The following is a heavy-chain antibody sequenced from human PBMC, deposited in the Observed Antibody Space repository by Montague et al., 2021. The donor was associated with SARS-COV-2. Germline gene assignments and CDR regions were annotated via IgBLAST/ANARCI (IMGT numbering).Heavy chain of an antibody. CDR3: ARDFGYYYGSGSYPTFDY. CDR1: GFTFSSYS. V-gene: IGHV3-21*01. J-gene: IGHJ4*02. CDR2: ISRSSSYI. D-gene: IGHD3-10*01. Sequence: SLRLSCAASGFTFSSYSMNWVRQAPGKGLEWVSSISRSSSYIYYADSVKGRFTISRDNAKNSLYLQMNSLRAEDTAVYYCARDFGYYYGSGSYPTFDYWGQGTLVTVSS.